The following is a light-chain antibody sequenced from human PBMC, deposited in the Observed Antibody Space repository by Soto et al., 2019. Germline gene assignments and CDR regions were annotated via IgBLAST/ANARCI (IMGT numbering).Light chain of an antibody. Sequence: QSALTQPASVSGSPGQSITISCTGTSSEVGSYNLVSWYQQHPGKAPKLMIYEGSKRPSGVSSRFSGSKSGNTASLTISGLQAEDEADYHCCSYAGSATLYVFGTGTKVTVL. CDR2: EGS. V-gene: IGLV2-23*01. CDR1: SSEVGSYNL. J-gene: IGLJ1*01. CDR3: CSYAGSATLYV.